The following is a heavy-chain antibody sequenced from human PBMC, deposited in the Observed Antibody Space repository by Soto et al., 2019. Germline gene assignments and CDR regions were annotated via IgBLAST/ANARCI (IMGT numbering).Heavy chain of an antibody. J-gene: IGHJ5*01. CDR2: ISNDGTNK. Sequence: QVQLAESGGGVVQPGRSLRLSCTASGFTFTTYGMHWVRQAPGKGLEWVAVISNDGTNKYYADSVKGRVTISRDNSKDTLLLEGNSLRGEDTAVYCGAKGYSGNSFDSSGEGTLVTVSA. V-gene: IGHV3-30*18. CDR1: GFTFTTYG. D-gene: IGHD5-12*01. CDR3: AKGYSGNSFDS.